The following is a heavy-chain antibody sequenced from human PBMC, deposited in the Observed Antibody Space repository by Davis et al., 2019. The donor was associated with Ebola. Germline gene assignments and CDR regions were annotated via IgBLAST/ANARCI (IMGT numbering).Heavy chain of an antibody. J-gene: IGHJ2*01. CDR1: GFTFSDYY. CDR3: AKDKTMATQYWYFDL. V-gene: IGHV3-11*04. Sequence: GGSLRLSCAASGFTFSDYYMSWIRQAPGKGLEWVSYISSSGSTIYYADSVKGRFTISRDNAKNSLYLQMNSLRAEDTALYYCAKDKTMATQYWYFDLWGRGTLVTVSS. CDR2: ISSSGSTI. D-gene: IGHD4/OR15-4a*01.